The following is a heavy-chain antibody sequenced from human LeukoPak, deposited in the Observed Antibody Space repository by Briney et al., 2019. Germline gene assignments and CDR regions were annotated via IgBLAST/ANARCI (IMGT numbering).Heavy chain of an antibody. CDR1: GFTFNSYT. CDR2: ISDSGYST. D-gene: IGHD3-22*01. Sequence: PGGSLRLSCAASGFTFNSYTMSWVRQAPGKGLEWVSAISDSGYSTYYADSVKGRFTISRDNSKNTLYLQMNSLRAEDTAVYYCAKDYFRLRYYDSSGEYYFDYWGQGTLVTVSS. J-gene: IGHJ4*02. CDR3: AKDYFRLRYYDSSGEYYFDY. V-gene: IGHV3-23*01.